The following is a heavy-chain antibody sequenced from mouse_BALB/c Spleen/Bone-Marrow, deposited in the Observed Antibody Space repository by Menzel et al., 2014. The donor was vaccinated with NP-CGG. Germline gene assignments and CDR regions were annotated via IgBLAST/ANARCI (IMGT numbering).Heavy chain of an antibody. V-gene: IGHV14-3*02. J-gene: IGHJ4*01. Sequence: EVQLQESGAELVKPGASVKLSCTASGFNIKDTYMHWVKQRPEQGLEWIGRIDPANGNTKYDPKFQGKATITADTSSNTAYLRLSSLTSEDTAVYYCARWEYYAMDYWGQGTPVTVSS. D-gene: IGHD4-1*01. CDR1: GFNIKDTY. CDR3: ARWEYYAMDY. CDR2: IDPANGNT.